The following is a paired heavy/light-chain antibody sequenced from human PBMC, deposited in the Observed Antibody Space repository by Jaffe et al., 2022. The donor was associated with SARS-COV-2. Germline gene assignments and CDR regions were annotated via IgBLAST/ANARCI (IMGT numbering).Light chain of an antibody. J-gene: IGLJ2*01. V-gene: IGLV3-25*03. CDR3: QSADSSGTFP. CDR1: ALPKQY. CDR2: KDS. Sequence: SYELTQPPSVSVSPGQTARITCSGDALPKQYAYWYQQKPGQAPVLVIYKDSERPSGIPERFSGSSSGTTVTLTISGVQAEDEADYYCQSADSSGTFPFGGGTKLTVL.
Heavy chain of an antibody. CDR3: AKAPPPLVYCSSTSCYAPFDY. CDR1: GFTFSSYA. V-gene: IGHV3-23*01. CDR2: ISGSGGST. D-gene: IGHD2-2*01. Sequence: EVQLLESGGGLVQPGGSLRLSCAASGFTFSSYAMSWVRQAPGKGLEWVSAISGSGGSTYYADSVKGRFTISRDNSKNTLYLQMNSLRAEDTAVYYCAKAPPPLVYCSSTSCYAPFDYWGQGTLVTVSS. J-gene: IGHJ4*02.